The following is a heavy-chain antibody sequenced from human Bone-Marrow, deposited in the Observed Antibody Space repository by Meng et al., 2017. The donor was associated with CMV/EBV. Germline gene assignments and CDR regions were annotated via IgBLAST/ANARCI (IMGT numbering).Heavy chain of an antibody. D-gene: IGHD3-3*01. J-gene: IGHJ3*02. CDR1: GFTFSDYC. CDR2: ISSNNTI. Sequence: GESLKISCAASGFTFSDYCMNWVRQAPGQGLEWVSSISSNNTIYYADSLKGRFTISRDNAKNSLYLQMNSLRAGDTSVYYCASFVLRFLEWPIYGSAFDIWGQGTMVTVSS. V-gene: IGHV3-69-1*02. CDR3: ASFVLRFLEWPIYGSAFDI.